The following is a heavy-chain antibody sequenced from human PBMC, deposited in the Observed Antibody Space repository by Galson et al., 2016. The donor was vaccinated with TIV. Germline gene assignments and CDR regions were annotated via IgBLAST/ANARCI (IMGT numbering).Heavy chain of an antibody. CDR1: GFTFSNYA. CDR2: ISGSGIST. CDR3: AKGREGRPPWGDFDY. Sequence: SLRLSCAASGFTFSNYAMSWVRQAPGKGLEWVSTISGSGISTYYADSVKGRFTISRDNSKNTLYLQMNSLRAEDTAVYYCAKGREGRPPWGDFDYWGQGTLVTVSS. D-gene: IGHD3-16*01. V-gene: IGHV3-23*01. J-gene: IGHJ4*02.